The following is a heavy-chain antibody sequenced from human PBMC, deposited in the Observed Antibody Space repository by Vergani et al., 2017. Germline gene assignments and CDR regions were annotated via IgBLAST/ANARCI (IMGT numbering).Heavy chain of an antibody. J-gene: IGHJ3*01. CDR2: VSTGTKSQ. V-gene: IGHV3-48*01. CDR3: AREYSSTSGRAFDF. CDR1: GFDFSSYI. D-gene: IGHD2-2*01. Sequence: QLVESGGGWVQPGGSLRLSCVVSGFDFSSYIMNWVRQAPGKGLEWVSFVSTGTKSQSYAESVKGRFTISRDSARNSLYLQMDSLRAEDTVVYYCAREYSSTSGRAFDFLGQGTKVTVSS.